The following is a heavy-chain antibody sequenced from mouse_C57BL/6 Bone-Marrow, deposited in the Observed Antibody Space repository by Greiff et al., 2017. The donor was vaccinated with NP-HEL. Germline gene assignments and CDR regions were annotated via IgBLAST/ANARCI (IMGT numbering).Heavy chain of an antibody. J-gene: IGHJ2*01. Sequence: VHLVESGAELVRPGASVTLSCKASGYTFTDYEMHWVKQTPVHGLEWIGAIDPETGGTAYNQKFKGKAILTADKSSSTAYMELRSLTSEDSAVYYCTRPEGVDYWGQGTTLTVSS. CDR2: IDPETGGT. CDR1: GYTFTDYE. CDR3: TRPEGVDY. V-gene: IGHV1-15*01.